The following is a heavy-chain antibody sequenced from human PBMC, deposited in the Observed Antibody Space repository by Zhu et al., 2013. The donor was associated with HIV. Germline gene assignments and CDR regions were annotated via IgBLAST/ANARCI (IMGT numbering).Heavy chain of an antibody. Sequence: QVQLVQSGAEVKKPGSSVKVSCKASGGTFSSYAISWVRQAPGQGLEWMGGIIPIFGRVNYAQKFQGRVTITADESTSTAYMELSSLRSEDTAVYYCARVTVVVAGTSPGWFDYWGQGTLVTVSS. J-gene: IGHJ4*02. D-gene: IGHD6-19*01. CDR1: GGTFSSYA. V-gene: IGHV1-69*12. CDR2: IIPIFGRV. CDR3: ARVTVVVAGTSPGWFDY.